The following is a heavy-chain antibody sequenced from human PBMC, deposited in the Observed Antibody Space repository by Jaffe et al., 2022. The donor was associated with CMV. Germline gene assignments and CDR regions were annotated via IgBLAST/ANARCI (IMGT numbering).Heavy chain of an antibody. D-gene: IGHD2-8*02. CDR2: IGGIGTGT. Sequence: EVQVLESGGGLIQPGGSLRLSCAASGFTFINYALTWVRQVPGKGLEWVSTIGGIGTGTYYTDSVQGRFSISRDNSKNTVYLQMSSLRAEDTAIYYCARSAATGGGLTWVFDYWGQGTLVTVSS. CDR1: GFTFINYA. J-gene: IGHJ4*02. CDR3: ARSAATGGGLTWVFDY. V-gene: IGHV3-23*01.